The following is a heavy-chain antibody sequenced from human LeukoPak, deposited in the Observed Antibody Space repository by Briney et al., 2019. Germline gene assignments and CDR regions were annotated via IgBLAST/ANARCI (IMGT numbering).Heavy chain of an antibody. Sequence: GGSLRLSCAASGFIFSDYYMSWIRQAPGKGLEWVSYISSSGSSIYYADSVKGRFTISRDNAKDSLYLQINSLRAEDTAVYYCARDPGSGYEEHFDYWGQGTLVTVSS. D-gene: IGHD5-12*01. V-gene: IGHV3-11*01. CDR3: ARDPGSGYEEHFDY. CDR1: GFIFSDYY. CDR2: ISSSGSSI. J-gene: IGHJ4*02.